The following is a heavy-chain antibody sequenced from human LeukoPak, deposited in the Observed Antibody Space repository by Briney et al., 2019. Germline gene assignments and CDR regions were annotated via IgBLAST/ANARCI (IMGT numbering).Heavy chain of an antibody. V-gene: IGHV4-38-2*01. D-gene: IGHD2-15*01. Sequence: SETLSLTCAVSGYSISSGYYWGWTRQPPGTGLEWIGNIYHSGSTHYNPSLKSRVTISVDTSKNQFSLKLSSVTAADTAVYYCARVVVVVAAREYYFDYWGQGTLVTVSS. J-gene: IGHJ4*02. CDR2: IYHSGST. CDR3: ARVVVVVAAREYYFDY. CDR1: GYSISSGYY.